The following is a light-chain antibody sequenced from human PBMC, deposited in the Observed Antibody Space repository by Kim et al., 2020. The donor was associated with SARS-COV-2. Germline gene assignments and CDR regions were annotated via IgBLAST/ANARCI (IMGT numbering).Light chain of an antibody. V-gene: IGLV3-1*01. Sequence: VSPGQTATITCSGDKLGDKYACWYQQKPCQSPVLVIYQHSKRPSGIPERFFGSNSGNTANLTISGTQAMDEADYYCQAWDSSTVVFGGGTQLTVL. J-gene: IGLJ2*01. CDR2: QHS. CDR1: KLGDKY. CDR3: QAWDSSTVV.